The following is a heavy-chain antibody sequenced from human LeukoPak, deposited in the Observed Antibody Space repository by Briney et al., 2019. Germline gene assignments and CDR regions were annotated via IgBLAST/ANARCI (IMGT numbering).Heavy chain of an antibody. Sequence: PGSLSLTRTVSGGSIRSYYWSWIRPPPWRGRAWVGYIYYSGSTSYKPPLKSRVTISVDTSKTQYYLKLRSVTAADTAVYYCARETSQKGAHYMDVWGKGTKVTISS. CDR2: IYYSGST. CDR1: GGSIRSYY. V-gene: IGHV4-59*01. D-gene: IGHD3-16*01. CDR3: ARETSQKGAHYMDV. J-gene: IGHJ6*03.